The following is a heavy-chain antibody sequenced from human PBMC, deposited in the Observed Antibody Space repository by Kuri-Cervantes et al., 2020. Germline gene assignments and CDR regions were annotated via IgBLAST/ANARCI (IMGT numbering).Heavy chain of an antibody. Sequence: GESLKIFCAASGFTFRDYGMQWVRQAPGKGLEWVTFIRYDGSDKYYADSVKGRFTTSRDNSKNTLYLQMDSLRTEDTAVYFCAKESLDNRGYYSEHGIDYWGQGTLVTVSS. V-gene: IGHV3-30*02. CDR1: GFTFRDYG. CDR2: IRYDGSDK. D-gene: IGHD3-22*01. J-gene: IGHJ4*02. CDR3: AKESLDNRGYYSEHGIDY.